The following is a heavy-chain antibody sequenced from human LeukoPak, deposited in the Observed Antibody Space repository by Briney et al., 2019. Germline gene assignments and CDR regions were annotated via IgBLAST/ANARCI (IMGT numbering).Heavy chain of an antibody. V-gene: IGHV4-34*01. D-gene: IGHD3-3*01. Sequence: SETLSLTCAVYGRSLSGYYWSWIRQPPGKGLEWIGEINHSGSTNYNPSLKSRVTISVDTSKNQFSLKLSSVTAADTAVYYCARASPFWSGNYYYYYMDVWGKGTTVTVSS. CDR3: ARASPFWSGNYYYYYMDV. CDR2: INHSGST. CDR1: GRSLSGYY. J-gene: IGHJ6*03.